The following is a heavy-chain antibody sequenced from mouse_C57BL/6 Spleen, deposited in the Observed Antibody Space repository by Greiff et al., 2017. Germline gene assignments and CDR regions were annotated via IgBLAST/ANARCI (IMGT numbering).Heavy chain of an antibody. V-gene: IGHV1-64*01. CDR1: GYTFTSYW. CDR2: IHPTSGST. Sequence: QVQLQQPGAELVKPGASVKLSCKASGYTFTSYWMHWVKQRPGQGLEWIGMIHPTSGSTNYNEKFKSKATLTVDKSSSTAYMQLSSLTSEDSAVYYCARGDYGSSYSHWYFDVWGTGTTVTVSS. D-gene: IGHD1-1*01. J-gene: IGHJ1*03. CDR3: ARGDYGSSYSHWYFDV.